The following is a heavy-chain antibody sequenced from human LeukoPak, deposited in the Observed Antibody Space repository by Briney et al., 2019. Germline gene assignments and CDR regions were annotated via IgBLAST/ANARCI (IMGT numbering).Heavy chain of an antibody. CDR1: GYTFTSYY. D-gene: IGHD3-22*01. CDR3: ARDLTYYDSSGPPPAPADY. CDR2: INPSGGST. V-gene: IGHV1-46*01. Sequence: GASVKVSCKASGYTFTSYYMHWVRQAPGQGLEWMGIINPSGGSTSYAQKFQGRVTMTRDTSTSTVYMELSSLRSEDTAVYYCARDLTYYDSSGPPPAPADYWGQGTLVTVSS. J-gene: IGHJ4*02.